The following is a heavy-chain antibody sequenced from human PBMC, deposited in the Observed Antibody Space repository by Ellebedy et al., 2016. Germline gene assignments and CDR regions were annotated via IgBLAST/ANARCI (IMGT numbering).Heavy chain of an antibody. J-gene: IGHJ4*02. CDR3: ARDRWTVVGY. Sequence: GESLKISCAASGFTFSSYSMNWVRQAPGKGLEWVSSISSSSSYIYYADSVKGRFTISRDNAKNSLYLQMNSLRAEDTAVYYCARDRWTVVGYWGQGTLVTVSS. V-gene: IGHV3-21*01. CDR2: ISSSSSYI. CDR1: GFTFSSYS. D-gene: IGHD3/OR15-3a*01.